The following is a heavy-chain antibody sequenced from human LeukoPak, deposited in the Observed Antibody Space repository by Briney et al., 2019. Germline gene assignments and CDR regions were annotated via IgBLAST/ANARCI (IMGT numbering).Heavy chain of an antibody. CDR1: GGSISSYY. Sequence: PSETLSLTCIVPGGSISSYYWSWIRQPPGKGLEWIGYIYYSGSTNYNPSLRSRVTISVDTSKNQFSLKLSSVTAADTAVYYCARVSSSSWYSGALDIWGQGTMVTVSS. CDR3: ARVSSSSWYSGALDI. J-gene: IGHJ3*02. CDR2: IYYSGST. D-gene: IGHD6-13*01. V-gene: IGHV4-59*01.